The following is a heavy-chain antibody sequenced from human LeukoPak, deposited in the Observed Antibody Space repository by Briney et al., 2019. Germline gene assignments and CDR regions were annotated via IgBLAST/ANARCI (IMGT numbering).Heavy chain of an antibody. D-gene: IGHD5-12*01. CDR1: GYTFTSYY. CDR2: INPHTGGT. Sequence: ASVKVSCKASGYTFTSYYMHWVRQAPGQGLEWMGWINPHTGGTNYAQKFQGRVTMTRDTSISTAYVEVSRLTSDDTAVFYCAREGSGYSYWGQGTLVTVSS. V-gene: IGHV1-2*02. CDR3: AREGSGYSY. J-gene: IGHJ4*02.